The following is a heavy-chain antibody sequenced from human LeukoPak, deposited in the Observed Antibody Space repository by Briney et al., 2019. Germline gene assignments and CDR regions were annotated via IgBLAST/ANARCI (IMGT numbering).Heavy chain of an antibody. CDR2: IYYSGST. J-gene: IGHJ5*02. CDR1: GGSISSYY. CDR3: ARDPRSGWFDP. Sequence: SETLSLTCTVSGGSISSYYWSWIRQPPGKGLEWIGYIYYSGSTNYNPSLKSRVTKSVDTSKNQFSLKLSSVTAADTAVYYCARDPRSGWFDPWGQGTLVTVSS. D-gene: IGHD3-3*01. V-gene: IGHV4-59*01.